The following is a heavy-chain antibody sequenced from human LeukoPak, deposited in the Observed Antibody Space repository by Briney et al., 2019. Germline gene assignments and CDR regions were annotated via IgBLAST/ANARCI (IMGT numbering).Heavy chain of an antibody. J-gene: IGHJ4*02. Sequence: ASVKVSCKASGYTFTSYYMHWVRQAPGQGLEWMGIINPSGGSTSYAQKFQGRVTMTRDTSISTAYMELSRLRSDDTAVYYCAREWGGVVLAYWGQGTLVTVSS. V-gene: IGHV1-46*01. CDR3: AREWGGVVLAY. D-gene: IGHD3-16*01. CDR1: GYTFTSYY. CDR2: INPSGGST.